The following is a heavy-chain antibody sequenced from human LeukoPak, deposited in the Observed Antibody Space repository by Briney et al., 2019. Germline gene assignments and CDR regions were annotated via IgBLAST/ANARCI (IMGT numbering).Heavy chain of an antibody. CDR2: ISGSGGST. CDR1: GLTFRSYG. J-gene: IGHJ6*04. D-gene: IGHD2-2*01. CDR3: ASSFSGIVVVPAAQISGGV. Sequence: PGGSLRLSCAASGLTFRSYGMHWVRQAPGKGLEWVSAISGSGGSTYYADSVKGRFTISRDNSKNTLYLQMNSVRAEDTAVYYCASSFSGIVVVPAAQISGGVWGKGTTVTVSS. V-gene: IGHV3-23*01.